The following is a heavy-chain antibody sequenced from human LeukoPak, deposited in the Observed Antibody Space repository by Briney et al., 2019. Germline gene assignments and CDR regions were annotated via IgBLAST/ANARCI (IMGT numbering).Heavy chain of an antibody. CDR3: ARVEKAARYVHPQLNWFDP. V-gene: IGHV1-69*02. CDR2: VIPFLGIA. D-gene: IGHD1-1*01. J-gene: IGHJ5*02. CDR1: GGTFSSYT. Sequence: SVKVSCKASGGTFSSYTIRWVRQAPGQGLEWMGRVIPFLGIANYAQKFQGRVTITADKSTSTAYMELSSLRSEDTAVYYCARVEKAARYVHPQLNWFDPWGQGTLVTVSS.